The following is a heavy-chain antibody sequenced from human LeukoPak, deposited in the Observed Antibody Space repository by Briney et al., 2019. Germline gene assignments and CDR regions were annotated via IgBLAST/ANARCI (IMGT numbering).Heavy chain of an antibody. J-gene: IGHJ6*03. CDR1: GGSISSHY. V-gene: IGHV4-59*11. CDR2: IYYSGST. D-gene: IGHD3-22*01. CDR3: GRDRGFSYYMDV. Sequence: SETLSLTCTVSGGSISSHYWSWIRRPPGKGLEWIGYIYYSGSTNYNPSLKSRVTISVDTSKNQFSLKLSSVTAADTAVYYCGRDRGFSYYMDVWGKGTTVTVSS.